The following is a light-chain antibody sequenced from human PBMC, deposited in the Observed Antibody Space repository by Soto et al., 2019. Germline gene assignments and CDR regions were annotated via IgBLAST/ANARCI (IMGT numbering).Light chain of an antibody. CDR1: QGISSY. CDR2: AAS. V-gene: IGKV1-9*01. Sequence: IHLTQSPSSLSASVGDRVTITCRASQGISSYLAWYQQKPGKAPKLLIYAASNLQSGVSSRFIGRGSGKEFTLTISSLQPEDLATYYCQQLNSYPRLFNFGGGTKVDI. CDR3: QQLNSYPRLFN. J-gene: IGKJ4*01.